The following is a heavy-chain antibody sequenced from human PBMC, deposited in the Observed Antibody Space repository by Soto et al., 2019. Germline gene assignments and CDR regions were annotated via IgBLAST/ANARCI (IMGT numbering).Heavy chain of an antibody. V-gene: IGHV1-58*01. CDR1: GFTFTSSA. Sequence: SVKVSCKASGFTFTSSAVQWVRQARGQRLEWIGWIVVGSGNTNYAQKFQERVTITRDMSTSTAYMELSSLRSEDTAVYYCARDSGSRYYYYGMDVWGQGTTVTVSS. CDR2: IVVGSGNT. CDR3: ARDSGSRYYYYGMDV. D-gene: IGHD1-26*01. J-gene: IGHJ6*02.